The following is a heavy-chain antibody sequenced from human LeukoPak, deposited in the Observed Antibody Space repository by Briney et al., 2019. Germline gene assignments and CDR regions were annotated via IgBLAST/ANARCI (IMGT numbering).Heavy chain of an antibody. CDR1: GFTFSDYC. CDR2: ISSSGSTI. Sequence: PGGSLRLSCAASGFTFSDYCMSWIRQAPGKGLEWVSYISSSGSTIYYADSVKGRFTISRDNAKNSLYLQMNSLRVEDTAVYYCARDASEYCSSTSCRRYYYYGMDVWGQGTTATVSS. J-gene: IGHJ6*02. V-gene: IGHV3-11*01. CDR3: ARDASEYCSSTSCRRYYYYGMDV. D-gene: IGHD2-2*01.